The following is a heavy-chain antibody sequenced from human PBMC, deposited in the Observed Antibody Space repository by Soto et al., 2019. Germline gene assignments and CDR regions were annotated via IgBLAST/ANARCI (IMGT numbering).Heavy chain of an antibody. D-gene: IGHD5-18*01. V-gene: IGHV2-5*02. CDR2: IFWDDDK. CDR1: GFSLTTGGVG. CDR3: AHLPWKQLWPRAPVVY. J-gene: IGHJ4*02. Sequence: VSGPTLVNPTQTLTLTCTFSGFSLTTGGVGVGWIRQPPGKALEWLGIIFWDDDKRYRASRKSRVTITKDTSKNQLVLTMTNMDPVDTATYYCAHLPWKQLWPRAPVVYWGQGTPVTVSS.